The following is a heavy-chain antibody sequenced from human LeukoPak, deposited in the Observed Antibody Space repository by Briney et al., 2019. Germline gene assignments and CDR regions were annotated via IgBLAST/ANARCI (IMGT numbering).Heavy chain of an antibody. Sequence: SETLSLTCTVSGGSISSTSYYWGWIRQPPGKGLEWIGDMYYSGSTHHNPSLKSRVTISVDMSKNHFSLKLSSVTAADTAVYYCARRPSISSRHFDPWGQGTLVTVSS. CDR1: GGSISSTSYY. J-gene: IGHJ5*02. CDR2: MYYSGST. CDR3: ARRPSISSRHFDP. D-gene: IGHD6-6*01. V-gene: IGHV4-39*02.